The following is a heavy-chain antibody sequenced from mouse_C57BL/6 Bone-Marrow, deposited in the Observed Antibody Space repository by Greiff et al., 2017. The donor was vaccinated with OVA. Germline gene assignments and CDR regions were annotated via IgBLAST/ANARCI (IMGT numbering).Heavy chain of an antibody. CDR1: GYTFTSYW. J-gene: IGHJ3*01. CDR3: ARSRWLLRGAWFAY. CDR2: IDPSDSYT. D-gene: IGHD2-3*01. Sequence: QVQLQQSGAELVKPGASVKLSCKASGYTFTSYWMQWVKQRPGQGLEWIGEIDPSDSYTNYNQKFKGKATLTVDTSSSTAYMQLSSLTSEDSAVYYCARSRWLLRGAWFAYWGQGTLVTVSA. V-gene: IGHV1-50*01.